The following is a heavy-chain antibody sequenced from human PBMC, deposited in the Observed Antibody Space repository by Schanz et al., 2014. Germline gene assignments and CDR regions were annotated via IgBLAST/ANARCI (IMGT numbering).Heavy chain of an antibody. Sequence: QVHLVQSGAEVKKPGASVKVSCKASGYTFTSYGISWARQAPGQGLEWMGWISPYNGNTNYAQKLQGRVTMTADTSTSTSYMELTSLRFDDTAVYYCARDFSAYVGNYFDYWGQGTLVTVSS. CDR1: GYTFTSYG. CDR2: ISPYNGNT. CDR3: ARDFSAYVGNYFDY. J-gene: IGHJ4*02. V-gene: IGHV1-18*01. D-gene: IGHD5-12*01.